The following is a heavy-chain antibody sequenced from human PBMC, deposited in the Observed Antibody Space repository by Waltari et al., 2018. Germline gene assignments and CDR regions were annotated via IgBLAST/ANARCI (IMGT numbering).Heavy chain of an antibody. D-gene: IGHD1-26*01. CDR3: ARWDLPNYYYQGKDG. CDR1: GGTFSSYA. Sequence: QVQLVQSGAEVKKPGSSVKVSCKASGGTFSSYAISWVRQAPGQGLAWMGGINPNLGTGNHAQKVQGRVKVTADESTSKAYMELSSLGSEDTAVYYCARWDLPNYYYQGKDGWGQGTTVTGSS. J-gene: IGHJ6*02. CDR2: INPNLGTG. V-gene: IGHV1-69*11.